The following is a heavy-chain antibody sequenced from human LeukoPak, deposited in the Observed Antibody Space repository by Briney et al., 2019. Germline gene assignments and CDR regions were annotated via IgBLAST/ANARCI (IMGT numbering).Heavy chain of an antibody. D-gene: IGHD2-15*01. CDR2: MNPNSGNT. CDR3: ARAKYCSGGSCYWSLANWFDP. J-gene: IGHJ5*02. V-gene: IGHV1-8*02. CDR1: GGTFSSYA. Sequence: ASVKVSCKASGGTFSSYAINWVRQATGQGLEWMGWMNPNSGNTGYAQKFQGRVTMTRNTSISTAYMELSSLRSEDTAVYYCARAKYCSGGSCYWSLANWFDPWGQGTLVTVSS.